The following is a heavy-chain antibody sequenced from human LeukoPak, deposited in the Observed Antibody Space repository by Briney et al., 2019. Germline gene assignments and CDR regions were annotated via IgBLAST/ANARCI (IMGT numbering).Heavy chain of an antibody. CDR3: PEGPFDSRGPPPFFGY. J-gene: IGHJ4*02. CDR1: GFTFGDYA. Sequence: PGGSLRLSCTASGFTFGDYAMSWFRQAPGKGLEWVGFIRSKAYGGTTEYAASVKGRFTISRDDSKSIAYLQMNSLKTEDTAVYYCPEGPFDSRGPPPFFGYGGRGTRVTVPS. CDR2: IRSKAYGGTT. D-gene: IGHD3-22*01. V-gene: IGHV3-49*03.